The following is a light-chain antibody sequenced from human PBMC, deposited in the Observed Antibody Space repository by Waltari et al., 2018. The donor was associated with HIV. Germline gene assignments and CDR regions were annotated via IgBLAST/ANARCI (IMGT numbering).Light chain of an antibody. V-gene: IGLV1-47*01. CDR1: SSNIGINY. CDR2: RNG. Sequence: QSVLTQPPSASGTPGQRLTISCSGSSSNIGINYVYWYQHFPGTAPKLLMYRNGQRPSGVPARFSGSKSGTSASLAISGLRAEDEADYHCMSYTGHNRWVFGGGTKLTVL. CDR3: MSYTGHNRWV. J-gene: IGLJ3*02.